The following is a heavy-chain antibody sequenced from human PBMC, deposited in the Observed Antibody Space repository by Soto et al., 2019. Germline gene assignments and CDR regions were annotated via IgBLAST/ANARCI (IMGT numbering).Heavy chain of an antibody. J-gene: IGHJ4*02. CDR1: GDSISTARG. Sequence: SAVSGDSISTARGCRWVRQPPGKGREWIGEVYHSGNTNYNPSLKSRVIISVDKPKNQFSLKLSSVTDADTAMYYCARGERQQQRDYWGQGTLVTVS. D-gene: IGHD6-13*01. V-gene: IGHV4-4*02. CDR3: ARGERQQQRDY. CDR2: VYHSGNT.